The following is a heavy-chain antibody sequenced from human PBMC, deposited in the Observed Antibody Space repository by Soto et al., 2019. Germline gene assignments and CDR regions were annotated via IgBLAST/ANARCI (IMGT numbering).Heavy chain of an antibody. CDR2: INPNSGGT. CDR1: GYTFTGYY. CDR3: ARDVGSGSYSTPATYYYGMDV. Sequence: GASVKVSCKASGYTFTGYYMHWVRQAPGQGLEWMGWINPNSGGTNYAQKFQGRVTMTRDTSISTAYMELSRLRFDDTAVYYCARDVGSGSYSTPATYYYGMDVWGQGTTVTVSS. J-gene: IGHJ6*02. D-gene: IGHD3-10*01. V-gene: IGHV1-2*02.